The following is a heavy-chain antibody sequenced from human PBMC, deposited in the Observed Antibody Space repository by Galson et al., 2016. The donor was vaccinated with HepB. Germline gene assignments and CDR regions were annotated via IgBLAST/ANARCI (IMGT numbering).Heavy chain of an antibody. J-gene: IGHJ4*02. CDR2: ISYDGGNT. Sequence: SLRLSCAASGFTFSNYGVHWVRQAPGKGLEWVAVISYDGGNTYYADSVKGRFTISRDNSKNTLHLQMNSLRSEDTAVYYCAKNDILAGYSAFDYWGQGTLVTVSS. D-gene: IGHD3-9*01. CDR1: GFTFSNYG. CDR3: AKNDILAGYSAFDY. V-gene: IGHV3-30*18.